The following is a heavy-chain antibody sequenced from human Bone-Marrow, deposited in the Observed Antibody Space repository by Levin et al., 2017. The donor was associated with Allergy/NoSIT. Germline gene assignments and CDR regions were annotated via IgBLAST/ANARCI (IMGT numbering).Heavy chain of an antibody. Sequence: GGSLRLSCAASGFNFGDHAMHWVRQVPGKGLEWVSGLNWNSNILGYASSVKGRFTISRDNAKNSLYLQMTSLRVDDTALYYCAKDPYSSSSPRAVGSFDYWGQGILVTVSS. CDR1: GFNFGDHA. CDR2: LNWNSNIL. J-gene: IGHJ4*02. CDR3: AKDPYSSSSPRAVGSFDY. D-gene: IGHD6-6*01. V-gene: IGHV3-9*01.